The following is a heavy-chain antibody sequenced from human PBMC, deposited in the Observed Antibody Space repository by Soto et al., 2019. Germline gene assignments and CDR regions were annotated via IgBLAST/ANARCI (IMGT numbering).Heavy chain of an antibody. V-gene: IGHV4-39*01. Sequence: PSETLSLTCTVSGVSITSTNYYWGWIRQPPGKGLGWIGNIHYGGITYYNPSLKSRVAMSVDTSKNQFSLKLNSVTVADTAVYYCERFLVTASRHSDFDSWGQGTLVTVSS. D-gene: IGHD2-21*02. CDR1: GVSITSTNYY. J-gene: IGHJ4*02. CDR3: ERFLVTASRHSDFDS. CDR2: IHYGGIT.